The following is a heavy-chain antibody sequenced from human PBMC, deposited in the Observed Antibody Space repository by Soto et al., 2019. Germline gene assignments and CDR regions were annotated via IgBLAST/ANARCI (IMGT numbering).Heavy chain of an antibody. CDR2: INHSGST. J-gene: IGHJ6*03. CDR1: GGSFSGYY. D-gene: IGHD3-10*01. V-gene: IGHV4-34*01. CDR3: ARAGNSPTYYYYYMDV. Sequence: SETLSLTCAVYGGSFSGYYWSWIRQPPGKGLEWIGEINHSGSTNYNPSLKSRVTISVDTSKNQFSLKLSTVTAADTAVYYCARAGNSPTYYYYYMDVWGKGTTVTVSS.